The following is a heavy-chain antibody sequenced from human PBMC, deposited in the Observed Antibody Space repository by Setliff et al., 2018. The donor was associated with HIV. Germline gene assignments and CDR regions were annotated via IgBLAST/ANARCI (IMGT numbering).Heavy chain of an antibody. Sequence: SVKVSCKASGYTFSSYEISWVRQAPGQGLEWMGRISTSNGYTNYAQKLQGRVTVTTDTSTSTAYMELRGLRSDDTAVYYCARGGSYWGQGTLVTVSS. CDR1: GYTFSSYE. CDR2: ISTSNGYT. D-gene: IGHD1-26*01. CDR3: ARGGSY. J-gene: IGHJ4*02. V-gene: IGHV1-18*01.